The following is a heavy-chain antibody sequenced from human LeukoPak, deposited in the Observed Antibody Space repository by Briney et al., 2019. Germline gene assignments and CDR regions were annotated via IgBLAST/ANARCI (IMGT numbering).Heavy chain of an antibody. CDR1: GFTFSSYA. J-gene: IGHJ4*02. CDR3: VKDLGRYRNNFFDY. Sequence: GGSLRLSCAASGFTFSSYAMSWVRQAPEKGLEWVSTISGSGGGTFYADSVKGRFTISRDDSKNTLYLQMNSLRAADTAVYYCVKDLGRYRNNFFDYWGQGTLVTVSS. CDR2: ISGSGGGT. D-gene: IGHD6-19*01. V-gene: IGHV3-23*01.